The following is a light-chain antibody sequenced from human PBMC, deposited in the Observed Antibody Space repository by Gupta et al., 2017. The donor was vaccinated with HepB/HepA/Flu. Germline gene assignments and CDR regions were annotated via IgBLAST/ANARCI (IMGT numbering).Light chain of an antibody. Sequence: IVMTQSPATRSVSPGERATLSCGASQSISSNLAWYQLKPGKAPRLLIYGSSTRATGIPAKFSVSGSGTEFTLTVSVLQAEAFAIYYCQEYNNWPPVFTFGPGTKVDLK. J-gene: IGKJ3*01. V-gene: IGKV3-15*01. CDR1: QSISSN. CDR2: GSS. CDR3: QEYNNWPPVFT.